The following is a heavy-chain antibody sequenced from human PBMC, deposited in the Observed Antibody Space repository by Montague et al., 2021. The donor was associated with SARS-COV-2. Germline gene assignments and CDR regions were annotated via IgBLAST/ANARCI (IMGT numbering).Heavy chain of an antibody. J-gene: IGHJ6*02. Sequence: CAISGDSVSSNSATWNWVRQSPSRGLEWLGRTYYRPKWYNDYAVSVRGRVTINPDTSKNQFSLQLNSVTPEDTAIYCCTSGREGNYNVIDVWGQGTTVTVSS. CDR3: TSGREGNYNVIDV. D-gene: IGHD1-1*01. V-gene: IGHV6-1*01. CDR2: TYYRPKWYN. CDR1: GDSVSSNSAT.